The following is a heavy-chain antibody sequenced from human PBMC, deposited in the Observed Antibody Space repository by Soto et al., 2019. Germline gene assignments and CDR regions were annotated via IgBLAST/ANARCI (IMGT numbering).Heavy chain of an antibody. Sequence: EVQLVESGGGLVQPGGSLRLSCAASGFTFSSSSMSWVRQAPGKGLEWVAKIKQDGSEIHYVGSVKGRFTISRDNVKNSLYLQMNNLSAEDTAVYNCARDKTWHTHDHWGQGTLVTVSS. CDR3: ARDKTWHTHDH. V-gene: IGHV3-7*03. D-gene: IGHD2-15*01. CDR1: GFTFSSSS. J-gene: IGHJ4*02. CDR2: IKQDGSEI.